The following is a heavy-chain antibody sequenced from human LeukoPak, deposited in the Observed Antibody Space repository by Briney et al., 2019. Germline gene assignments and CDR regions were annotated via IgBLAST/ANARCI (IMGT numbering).Heavy chain of an antibody. D-gene: IGHD2-2*01. J-gene: IGHJ6*04. CDR1: GYTLTELS. Sequence: GASVTVSCKVSGYTLTELSMHWVRQAPGKGLEWMGGFDPEDGETIYAQKFQGRVTMTEDTSTDTAYMELSSLRSEDTAVYYCATDRRYCSSTSCPRWDVWGKGTTVTVSS. CDR2: FDPEDGET. V-gene: IGHV1-24*01. CDR3: ATDRRYCSSTSCPRWDV.